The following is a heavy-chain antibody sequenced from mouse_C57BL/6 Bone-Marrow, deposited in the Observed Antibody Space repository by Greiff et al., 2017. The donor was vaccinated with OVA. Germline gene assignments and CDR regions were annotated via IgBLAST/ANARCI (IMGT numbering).Heavy chain of an antibody. D-gene: IGHD2-3*01. V-gene: IGHV1-82*01. CDR2: IYPGDGDT. J-gene: IGHJ2*01. CDR1: DYAFSSSW. Sequence: VKLLESGPELVKPGASVKISCKASDYAFSSSWMNWVKQRPGKGLEWIGRIYPGDGDTNYNGKFKGKATLTADKSSSTAYMQLSSLTSEDSAVYFCARRRWNYFDYWGQGTTLTVSS. CDR3: ARRRWNYFDY.